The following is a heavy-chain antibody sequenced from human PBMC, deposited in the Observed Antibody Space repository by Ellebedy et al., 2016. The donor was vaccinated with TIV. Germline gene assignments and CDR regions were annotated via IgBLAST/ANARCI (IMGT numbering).Heavy chain of an antibody. V-gene: IGHV3-13*01. CDR2: IGMLGDS. Sequence: GESLKISCAATGFTFSSHDMHWVRQVPGKGLEWVSSIGMLGDSYYPDSVKGRFFISRGGAQSSLYLQMNSLRAGDTAVYYCARAGSTVRGLFATLDVWGQGTTVIVSS. J-gene: IGHJ6*02. D-gene: IGHD3-10*01. CDR1: GFTFSSHD. CDR3: ARAGSTVRGLFATLDV.